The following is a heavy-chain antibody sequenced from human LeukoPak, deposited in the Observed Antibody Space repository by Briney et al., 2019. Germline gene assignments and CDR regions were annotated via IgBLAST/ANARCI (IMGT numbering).Heavy chain of an antibody. J-gene: IGHJ4*02. D-gene: IGHD3-22*01. CDR2: INHSGST. CDR3: ARVRERQLYYYDSSGLDY. V-gene: IGHV4-34*01. Sequence: SETLSLTCTVSGGSISSYYWSWIRQPPGKGLEWIGEINHSGSTNYNPSLKSRVTISVDTSKNQFSLKLSSVTAADTAVYYCARVRERQLYYYDSSGLDYWGQGTLVTVSS. CDR1: GGSISSYY.